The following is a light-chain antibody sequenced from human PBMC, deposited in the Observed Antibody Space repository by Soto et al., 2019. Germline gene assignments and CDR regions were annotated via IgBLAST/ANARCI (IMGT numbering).Light chain of an antibody. CDR3: ASFNLYNKLL. V-gene: IGLV2-14*01. Sequence: QSALTQPASVSGSPGQSITISCTGSNNDIGRFDYVSWYQQHPGKSPKLILYEVRDRPSGISSRFSSSKSANTASLSISGLQPEDEADYYGASFNLYNKLLFGGGTKLTVL. CDR1: NNDIGRFDY. CDR2: EVR. J-gene: IGLJ2*01.